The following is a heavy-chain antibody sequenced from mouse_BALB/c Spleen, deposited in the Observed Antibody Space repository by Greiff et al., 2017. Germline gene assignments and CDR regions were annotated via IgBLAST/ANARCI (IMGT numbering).Heavy chain of an antibody. CDR2: INPGSGGT. D-gene: IGHD1-1*01. Sequence: QVQLQQSGAELVRPGTSVKVSCKASGYAFTNYLIEWVKQRPGQGLEWIGVINPGSGGTNYNEKFKGKATLTADKSSSTAYMQLSSLTSDDSAVYFCARLGGITTVESYWYFDVWGAGTTVTVSS. V-gene: IGHV1-54*01. CDR1: GYAFTNYL. J-gene: IGHJ1*01. CDR3: ARLGGITTVESYWYFDV.